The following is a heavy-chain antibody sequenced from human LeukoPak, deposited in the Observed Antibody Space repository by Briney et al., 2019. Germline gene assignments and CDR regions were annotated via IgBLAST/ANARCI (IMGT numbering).Heavy chain of an antibody. J-gene: IGHJ6*02. V-gene: IGHV3-30*18. D-gene: IGHD1-1*01. Sequence: SLRLSCAASGFTFSSYGMHWVRQAPGKGLEWVAVISYDGSNKYYADSVKGRFTISRDNSKNTLYLQMNSLRAEDTAVYYCAKDGEGGGWNGLSYYYYYGMDVWGQGTTVTVSS. CDR1: GFTFSSYG. CDR3: AKDGEGGGWNGLSYYYYYGMDV. CDR2: ISYDGSNK.